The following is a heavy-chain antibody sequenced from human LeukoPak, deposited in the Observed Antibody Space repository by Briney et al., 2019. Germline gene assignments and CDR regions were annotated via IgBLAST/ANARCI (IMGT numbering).Heavy chain of an antibody. CDR1: GGSFSGYY. Sequence: SETLSLTCAVYGGSFSGYYWSWIRQPPGKGLEWIGEINHSGSTNYNPSLKSRVTISVDTSKNQFSLKLSSVTAADTAVYYCARLRYDSSGYYFNYYYYYMDVWGKGTTVTISS. CDR3: ARLRYDSSGYYFNYYYYYMDV. D-gene: IGHD3-22*01. J-gene: IGHJ6*03. CDR2: INHSGST. V-gene: IGHV4-34*01.